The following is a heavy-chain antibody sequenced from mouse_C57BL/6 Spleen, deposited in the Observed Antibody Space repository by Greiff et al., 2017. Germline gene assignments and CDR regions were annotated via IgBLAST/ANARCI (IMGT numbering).Heavy chain of an antibody. CDR3: ARWSYGWYFDV. Sequence: LEESGPELVKPGASVKISCKASGYAFSSSWMNWVKQRPGKGLEWIGRIYPGDGDTNYNGKFKGKATLTADKSSSTAYMQLSSLTSEDSAVYFCARWSYGWYFDVWGTGTTVTVSS. V-gene: IGHV1-82*01. D-gene: IGHD1-1*01. CDR1: GYAFSSSW. CDR2: IYPGDGDT. J-gene: IGHJ1*03.